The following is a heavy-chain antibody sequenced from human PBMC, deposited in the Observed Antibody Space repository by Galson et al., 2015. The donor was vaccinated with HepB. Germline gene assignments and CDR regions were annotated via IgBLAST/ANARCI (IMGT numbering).Heavy chain of an antibody. Sequence: SLRLSCAASGFTFSLYPMTWVRRAPGKGLEWVSALSGSGRNTFYADSAKGRFTTSRDNFENTLYLQLNSLRAEDTAVYYCATPLHHFDWLFYPINYWGQGTRVTVSS. J-gene: IGHJ4*02. V-gene: IGHV3-23*01. CDR3: ATPLHHFDWLFYPINY. CDR2: LSGSGRNT. CDR1: GFTFSLYP. D-gene: IGHD3-9*01.